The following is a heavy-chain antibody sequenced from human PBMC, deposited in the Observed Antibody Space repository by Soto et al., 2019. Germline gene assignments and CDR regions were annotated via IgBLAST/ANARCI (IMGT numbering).Heavy chain of an antibody. CDR3: AGGRDYDY. CDR1: GGSITTSVL. V-gene: IGHV4-4*02. J-gene: IGHJ4*02. D-gene: IGHD1-26*01. Sequence: VQLTESGPGLVRPSGTLSLTCDVSGGSITTSVLWTWVRQFPGRGLEWIVELAHDGHTNYNPSLSGRVTMAVDLSTSQFSLNVAPVNAADTAVYFWAGGRDYDYWGQGTLVNVSS. CDR2: LAHDGHT.